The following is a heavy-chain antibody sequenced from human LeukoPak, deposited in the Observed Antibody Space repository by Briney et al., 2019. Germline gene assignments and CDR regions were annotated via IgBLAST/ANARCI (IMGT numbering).Heavy chain of an antibody. Sequence: VGSLRLSCAASGFPFSSYWMSWVRQAPGKGLEWVANIKQDGGEQYYVDSVKGRFTISRDNAKNSLYLQMNSLRVEDTAVYYCAREDHSNYNYWGQGTLVTVSS. CDR2: IKQDGGEQ. V-gene: IGHV3-7*01. CDR3: AREDHSNYNY. D-gene: IGHD4-11*01. J-gene: IGHJ4*02. CDR1: GFPFSSYW.